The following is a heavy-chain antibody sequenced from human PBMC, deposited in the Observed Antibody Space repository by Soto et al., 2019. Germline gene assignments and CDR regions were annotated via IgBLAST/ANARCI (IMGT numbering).Heavy chain of an antibody. J-gene: IGHJ6*02. CDR1: EFTFSSYA. Sequence: PGGSLRLSCAASEFTFSSYAMSWVRQAPGKGLEWVSAISGSGGSTYYADSVKGRFTISRDNSKNTLYLQMNSLRAEDTAVYYCAKDRPAWSVYYYGMDVWGQGTTVTVSS. D-gene: IGHD2-15*01. CDR3: AKDRPAWSVYYYGMDV. V-gene: IGHV3-23*01. CDR2: ISGSGGST.